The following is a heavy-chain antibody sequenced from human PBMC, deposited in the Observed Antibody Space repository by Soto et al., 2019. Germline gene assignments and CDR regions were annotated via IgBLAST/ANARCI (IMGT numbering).Heavy chain of an antibody. J-gene: IGHJ4*02. CDR3: AKRADSSGWYRTFDY. V-gene: IGHV3-23*01. D-gene: IGHD6-19*01. Sequence: PGGSLRLSCAASGFSFSAYAMNWVRQAPGKGLEWVSEISNRDGSTYYADSVKGRFTISRDTSKNTLFLEMNSLRAEDTAVYYCAKRADSSGWYRTFDYWGQGTLVTVSS. CDR1: GFSFSAYA. CDR2: ISNRDGST.